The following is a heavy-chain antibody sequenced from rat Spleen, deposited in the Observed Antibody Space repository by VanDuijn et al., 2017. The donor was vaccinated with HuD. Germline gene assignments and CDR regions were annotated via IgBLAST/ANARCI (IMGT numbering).Heavy chain of an antibody. D-gene: IGHD4-3*01. Sequence: EVQLVESGGGLVQPGRSLKLSCAASGFTFSNYDMAWVRQAPTKGLEWVASISTSGGSTYYRDSVKGRFTVSRDNAKSTLYLQMDSLRSEDTATYYCARHGEFGVEGLFDYWGQGTLVTVSS. CDR3: ARHGEFGVEGLFDY. CDR1: GFTFSNYD. J-gene: IGHJ3*01. V-gene: IGHV5-25*01. CDR2: ISTSGGST.